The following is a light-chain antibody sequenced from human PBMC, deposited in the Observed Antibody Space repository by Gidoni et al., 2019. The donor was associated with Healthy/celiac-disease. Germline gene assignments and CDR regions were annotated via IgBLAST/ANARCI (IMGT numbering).Light chain of an antibody. J-gene: IGKJ2*03. CDR2: GAS. V-gene: IGKV3-20*01. CDR3: QQYGSSPRYS. CDR1: QSVSSSY. Sequence: EIVLTQSPGTLSLSPGERATLSCRASQSVSSSYLAWYQQKPGQAPRLLIYGASSRATGIPDRFSGSGSGTDFTLTISRLDPEDFAVYYFQQYGSSPRYSFGQGTKLEIK.